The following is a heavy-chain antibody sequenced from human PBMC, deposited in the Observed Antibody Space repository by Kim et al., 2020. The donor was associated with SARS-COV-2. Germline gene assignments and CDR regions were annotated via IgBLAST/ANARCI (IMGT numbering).Heavy chain of an antibody. V-gene: IGHV3-23*01. CDR3: AKDPEYSSGWYFGSNWFDP. J-gene: IGHJ5*02. D-gene: IGHD6-19*01. Sequence: GRFTISRDNSKNTRYLQMNSLRAEDTAVYYCAKDPEYSSGWYFGSNWFDPWGQGTLVTVSS.